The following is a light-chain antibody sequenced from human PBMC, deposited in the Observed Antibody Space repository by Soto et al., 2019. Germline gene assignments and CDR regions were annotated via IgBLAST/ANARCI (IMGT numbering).Light chain of an antibody. J-gene: IGLJ1*01. CDR3: GTWDSSLSAYV. Sequence: QSVLTQPRSVSAAPVQKVTISCSGSSSNIGNNYVSWYQQLPGTAPKLLIYDNNKRPSGIPDRFSGSKSGTSATLGITGLQTGDEADYYCGTWDSSLSAYVFGTGTKVTVL. CDR2: DNN. V-gene: IGLV1-51*01. CDR1: SSNIGNNY.